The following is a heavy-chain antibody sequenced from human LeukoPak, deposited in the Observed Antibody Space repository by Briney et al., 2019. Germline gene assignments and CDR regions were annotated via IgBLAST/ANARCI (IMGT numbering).Heavy chain of an antibody. CDR1: GGSISSGSYY. J-gene: IGHJ5*02. D-gene: IGHD3-3*01. V-gene: IGHV4-61*02. Sequence: SQTLSLTCTASGGSISSGSYYWSWVRQPAGKGLEWIGRIYTSGSTNYNPSLKSRVTISVDTSKNQFSLKLSSVTAADTAVYYCARENYDFWSGYYFSPWGQGTLVTVSS. CDR3: ARENYDFWSGYYFSP. CDR2: IYTSGST.